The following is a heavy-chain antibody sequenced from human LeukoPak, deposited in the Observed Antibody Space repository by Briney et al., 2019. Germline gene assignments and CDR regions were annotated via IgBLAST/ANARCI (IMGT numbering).Heavy chain of an antibody. J-gene: IGHJ4*02. CDR1: GSSISSYY. V-gene: IGHV4-59*01. CDR3: AREAAGTGYFDY. D-gene: IGHD6-13*01. CDR2: IYYSGST. Sequence: SETLSLTCTVSGSSISSYYWSWIRQPPGKGLEWIGYIYYSGSTNYNPSLKSRVTISVDTSKNQFSLKLSSVTAADTAVYYCAREAAGTGYFDYWGQGTLVTVSS.